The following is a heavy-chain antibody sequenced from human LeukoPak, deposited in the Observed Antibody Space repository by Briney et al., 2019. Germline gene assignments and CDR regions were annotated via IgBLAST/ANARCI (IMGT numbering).Heavy chain of an antibody. CDR1: GGSISSSSYY. D-gene: IGHD3-10*01. Sequence: SETLSLTCTVSGGSISSSSYYWGWIRQPPGKGLEWIGSIYYSGSTYYNPSLKSRVTISVDTSKNQFSLKLSSVTAADTAVYYCARNVMVRGVIITRYYFDCWGQGTLVTVSS. CDR3: ARNVMVRGVIITRYYFDC. CDR2: IYYSGST. J-gene: IGHJ4*02. V-gene: IGHV4-39*01.